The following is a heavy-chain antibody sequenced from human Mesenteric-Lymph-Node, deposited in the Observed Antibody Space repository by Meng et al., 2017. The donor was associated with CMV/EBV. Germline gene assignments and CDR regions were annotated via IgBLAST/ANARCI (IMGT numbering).Heavy chain of an antibody. Sequence: SETLSLTCTVSGGSISSYYWSWIRQPPGKGLEWIGYIYYSGSTNYNPSLKSRVTISVDTSKNQFSLKLSSVTAADTAVYYCARWGSGANGIDYWGRGTLVTVSS. V-gene: IGHV4-59*12. D-gene: IGHD4/OR15-4a*01. CDR1: GGSISSYY. CDR3: ARWGSGANGIDY. J-gene: IGHJ4*02. CDR2: IYYSGST.